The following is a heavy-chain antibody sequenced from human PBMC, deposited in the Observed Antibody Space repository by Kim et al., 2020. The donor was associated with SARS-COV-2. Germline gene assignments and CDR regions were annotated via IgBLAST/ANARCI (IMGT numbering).Heavy chain of an antibody. D-gene: IGHD6-13*01. V-gene: IGHV3-23*01. CDR1: GFTFSNYA. J-gene: IGHJ4*02. CDR3: ANLDGSGYIK. Sequence: GGSLRLSCTASGFTFSNYAMSWVRQAPGKGLEWVSRTSSSGDKTYYADSVKGRFTISRDNSKNTLYLQMNSLSAEDTAVYYCANLDGSGYIKWGQGTLVTVSS. CDR2: TSSSGDKT.